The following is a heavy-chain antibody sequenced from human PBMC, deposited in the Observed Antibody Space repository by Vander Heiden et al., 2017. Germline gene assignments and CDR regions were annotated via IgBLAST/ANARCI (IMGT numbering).Heavy chain of an antibody. J-gene: IGHJ6*02. D-gene: IGHD3-3*01. CDR1: GFTFSSYD. CDR2: IGTAGDT. Sequence: EVQLVEYGGGLVQPGGSLRLSCAASGFTFSSYDMHWVRQATGKGLEWVSAIGTAGDTYYPGSVKGRVTISRENAKNSLYRQMNSLRAGETAVYYCARVKAIVGGGPNYYGMDVWGQGSTVTVSS. V-gene: IGHV3-13*01. CDR3: ARVKAIVGGGPNYYGMDV.